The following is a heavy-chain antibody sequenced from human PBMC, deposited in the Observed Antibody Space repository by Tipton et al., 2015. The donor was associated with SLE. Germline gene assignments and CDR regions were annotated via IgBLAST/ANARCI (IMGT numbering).Heavy chain of an antibody. CDR2: INHSGST. CDR1: GGSISGYY. D-gene: IGHD6-19*01. Sequence: LRLSCTVSGGSISGYYWSWVRQPPGQGLEWIGEINHSGSTNYNPSLKSRVTISVDTSKNQFSLKLSSVTAADTAVYYCARGISSGWWNYWGQGNLVTVSS. CDR3: ARGISSGWWNY. J-gene: IGHJ4*02. V-gene: IGHV4-34*01.